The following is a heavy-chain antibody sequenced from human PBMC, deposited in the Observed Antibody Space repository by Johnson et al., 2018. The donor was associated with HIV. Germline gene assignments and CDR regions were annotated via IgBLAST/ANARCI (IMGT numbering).Heavy chain of an antibody. CDR3: ARYSGSYYTIAFDS. V-gene: IGHV3-30-3*01. J-gene: IGHJ3*02. CDR2: ISYDGTHK. CDR1: GFIFSSYA. D-gene: IGHD1-26*01. Sequence: QVQLVESGGGVVRPGGSLRLSCAASGFIFSSYAMHWVRQAPGKGLEWVAVISYDGTHKYYADSVKGRFTISRDNSKNSLYLQMNSLRAEDTALYYCARYSGSYYTIAFDSWGQGTMVTVSS.